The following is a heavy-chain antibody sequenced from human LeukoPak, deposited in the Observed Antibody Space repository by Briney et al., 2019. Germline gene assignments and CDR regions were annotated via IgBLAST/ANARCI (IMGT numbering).Heavy chain of an antibody. CDR1: GWSFSGYY. CDR2: INHSGST. D-gene: IGHD3-10*01. J-gene: IGHJ4*02. CDR3: ARSFRPFNSATWFLSFDS. V-gene: IGHV4-34*01. Sequence: SETLSLTCAVYGWSFSGYYWSWIRQPPGKGLEWIAEINHSGSTNYNPSLKSRVTISVDTSKNQFSLKLSSVTAEDTAVYYCARSFRPFNSATWFLSFDSWGPGTLVTVSS.